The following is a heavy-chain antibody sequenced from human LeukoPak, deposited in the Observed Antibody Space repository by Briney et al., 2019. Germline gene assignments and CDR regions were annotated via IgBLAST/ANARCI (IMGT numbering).Heavy chain of an antibody. Sequence: TPSETLSLTCTVSGGSISSYYWTWIRQPPGKGLEWIGYIYYSGSTYYNPSLKSRVTISVDTSKNQFSLKLSSVTAADTAVYYCARGDYDILTGYYYGMDVWGQGTTVTVSS. J-gene: IGHJ6*02. CDR3: ARGDYDILTGYYYGMDV. CDR1: GGSISSYY. D-gene: IGHD3-9*01. V-gene: IGHV4-59*06. CDR2: IYYSGST.